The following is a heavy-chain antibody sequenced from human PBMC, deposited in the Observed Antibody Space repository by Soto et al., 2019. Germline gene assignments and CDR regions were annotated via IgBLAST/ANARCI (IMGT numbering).Heavy chain of an antibody. Sequence: QVRLQVSGRELVKPSQTLSLTCTVSGGSFNSGDYYWSWIRQLPGKGLEWIGYTSYSGNTYYNPSLRRRATISVDTSQNQFSLKVTSVTAADTAVYYCARNGRRYSSASHFDFCGQGTLVTVSS. CDR2: TSYSGNT. V-gene: IGHV4-31*03. D-gene: IGHD2-15*01. CDR1: GGSFNSGDYY. CDR3: ARNGRRYSSASHFDF. J-gene: IGHJ4*02.